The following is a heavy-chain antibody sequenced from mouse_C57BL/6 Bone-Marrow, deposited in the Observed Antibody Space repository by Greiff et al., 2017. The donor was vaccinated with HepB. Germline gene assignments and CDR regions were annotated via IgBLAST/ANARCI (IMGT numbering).Heavy chain of an antibody. D-gene: IGHD1-1*01. Sequence: VQLQQPGAEFVKPGASVKLSCKASGYTFTSYWMQWVKQRPGQGLEWIGEIDPSDIYINYNQKFKGKATLTVDTSSSTAYMQLSSLTSEDSAVYYCARRDSLLSWFAYWGQGTLVTVSA. J-gene: IGHJ3*01. CDR2: IDPSDIYI. V-gene: IGHV1-50*01. CDR3: ARRDSLLSWFAY. CDR1: GYTFTSYW.